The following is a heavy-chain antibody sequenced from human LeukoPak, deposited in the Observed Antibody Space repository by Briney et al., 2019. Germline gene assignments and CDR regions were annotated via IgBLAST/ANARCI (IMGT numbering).Heavy chain of an antibody. CDR2: IKQDGSEK. Sequence: GGSLRLSCAASGFTFSSYAMSWVRQAPGKGLEWVANIKQDGSEKYYVDSVKGRFTISRDNAKNSLYLQMNSLRAEDTAVYYCARGDEWELLSQFDYWGQGTLVTVSS. V-gene: IGHV3-7*01. CDR1: GFTFSSYA. D-gene: IGHD1-26*01. CDR3: ARGDEWELLSQFDY. J-gene: IGHJ4*02.